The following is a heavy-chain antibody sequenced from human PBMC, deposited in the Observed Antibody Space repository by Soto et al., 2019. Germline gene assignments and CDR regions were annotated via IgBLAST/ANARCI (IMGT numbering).Heavy chain of an antibody. CDR3: ARADIQLGAGYYYYGMDV. V-gene: IGHV4-30-2*01. CDR2: IYHSGST. D-gene: IGHD5-18*01. Sequence: PSETVSLTCAVSVGSISSGGYSWSWIRQPPGKGLEWIGYIYHSGSTYYNPSLKSRVTISVDRSKNQFSLKLSSVTAADTAVYYCARADIQLGAGYYYYGMDVWGQGTTVTVSS. CDR1: VGSISSGGYS. J-gene: IGHJ6*02.